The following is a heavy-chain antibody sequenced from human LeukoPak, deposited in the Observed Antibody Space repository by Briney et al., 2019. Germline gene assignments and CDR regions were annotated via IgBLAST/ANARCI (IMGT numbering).Heavy chain of an antibody. CDR2: ISSNGGST. V-gene: IGHV3-64*01. CDR3: AKDQRYSSSCPKS. CDR1: GFTFSSYA. J-gene: IGHJ4*02. D-gene: IGHD6-13*01. Sequence: GGSLRLSCAASGFTFSSYAMHWVRQAPGKGLEYVSAISSNGGSTYYANSVKGRFTISRDNSKNTLYLQMNSLRAEDTAVYYCAKDQRYSSSCPKSWGQGTLVTVSS.